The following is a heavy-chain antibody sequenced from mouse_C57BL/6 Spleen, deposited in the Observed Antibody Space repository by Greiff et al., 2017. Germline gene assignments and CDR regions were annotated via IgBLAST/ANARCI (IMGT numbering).Heavy chain of an antibody. J-gene: IGHJ3*01. Sequence: VQLQQSGPELVKPGASVKISCKASGYSFTGYYMNWVKQSPEKSLEWIGEINPSTGGTTYNQKFKAKATLTVDKSSSTAYMQLKSLTSEDSAVYYCASYSNYKGFAYWGQGTLVTVSA. CDR3: ASYSNYKGFAY. CDR1: GYSFTGYY. D-gene: IGHD2-5*01. CDR2: INPSTGGT. V-gene: IGHV1-42*01.